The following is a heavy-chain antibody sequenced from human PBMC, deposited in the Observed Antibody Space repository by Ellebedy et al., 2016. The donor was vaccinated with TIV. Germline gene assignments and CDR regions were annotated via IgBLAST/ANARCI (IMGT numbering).Heavy chain of an antibody. Sequence: GESLKISXAASGFTVSNNYMSWVRQAPGKGLEWVSVIVSGGNTYYADSVKGRFTISRDNSKNTLYLQMNSLRAEDTAVYYCASRSDGGYDYLAYWGQGTLVTVSS. D-gene: IGHD5-12*01. CDR3: ASRSDGGYDYLAY. CDR2: IVSGGNT. CDR1: GFTVSNNY. J-gene: IGHJ4*02. V-gene: IGHV3-53*01.